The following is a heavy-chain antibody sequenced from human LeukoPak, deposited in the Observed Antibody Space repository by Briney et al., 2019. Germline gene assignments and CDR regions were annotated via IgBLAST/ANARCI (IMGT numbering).Heavy chain of an antibody. J-gene: IGHJ5*01. CDR3: ARDVESAWYDS. V-gene: IGHV1-2*02. D-gene: IGHD5-18*01. CDR1: GNTFTDYY. Sequence: ASVKVSCKASGNTFTDYYMHWVRQAPGKGLEWMGWINPNSGGTNYAQKFQGRVTMTRDTSISTAYMELSSLRSDDTAVYYCARDVESAWYDSWGQGTLVTVSS. CDR2: INPNSGGT.